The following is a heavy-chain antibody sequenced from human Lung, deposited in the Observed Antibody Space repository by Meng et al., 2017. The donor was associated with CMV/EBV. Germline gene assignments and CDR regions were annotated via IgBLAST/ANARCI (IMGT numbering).Heavy chain of an antibody. CDR3: ARDPDPYYDILTGYSDDAFDI. J-gene: IGHJ3*02. Sequence: GGSXRLXCAASGFTFSSYSMNWVRQAPGKGLEWVSSISSSSSYIYYADSVKGRFTISRDNAKNSLYLQMNSLRAEDTAVYYCARDPDPYYDILTGYSDDAFDIWXQGTMVTVSS. V-gene: IGHV3-21*01. D-gene: IGHD3-9*01. CDR2: ISSSSSYI. CDR1: GFTFSSYS.